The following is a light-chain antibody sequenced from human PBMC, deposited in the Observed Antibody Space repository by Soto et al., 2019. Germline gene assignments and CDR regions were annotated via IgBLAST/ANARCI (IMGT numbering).Light chain of an antibody. CDR2: AAS. J-gene: IGKJ1*01. V-gene: IGKV1-27*01. CDR3: QQYNNAARR. Sequence: DIQMTQSPSSLSASVGDRVTITCRASQCINTCLAWYQQKPGQAPNLLIYAASTLRSGVPSRFSGRGSGTDFTLTVSSLQPEDVATCYWQQYNNAARRCGEATKVEFK. CDR1: QCINTC.